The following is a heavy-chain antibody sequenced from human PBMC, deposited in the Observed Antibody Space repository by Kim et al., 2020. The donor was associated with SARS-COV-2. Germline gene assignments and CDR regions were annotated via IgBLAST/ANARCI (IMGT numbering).Heavy chain of an antibody. D-gene: IGHD2-15*01. CDR2: ST. CDR3: ARGGDRRLDV. Sequence: STYYSPSLKSRVTISIDMSKTQFSRKLSAVTAADTAVYYCARGGDRRLDVWGQGTTVTVSS. J-gene: IGHJ6*02. V-gene: IGHV4-30-4*07.